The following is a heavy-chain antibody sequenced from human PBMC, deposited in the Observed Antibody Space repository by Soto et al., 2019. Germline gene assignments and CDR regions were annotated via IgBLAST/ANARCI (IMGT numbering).Heavy chain of an antibody. V-gene: IGHV3-30*18. D-gene: IGHD3-22*01. Sequence: GGSLRLSCAASGFTFSSYGMHWVRQAPGKGLEWVAVISYDGSNKYYADSVKGRFTISRDNSKNTLYLQMNSLRAEDTAVYYCAKASYDSSGFLFDYWGQGTLVTVS. J-gene: IGHJ4*02. CDR1: GFTFSSYG. CDR3: AKASYDSSGFLFDY. CDR2: ISYDGSNK.